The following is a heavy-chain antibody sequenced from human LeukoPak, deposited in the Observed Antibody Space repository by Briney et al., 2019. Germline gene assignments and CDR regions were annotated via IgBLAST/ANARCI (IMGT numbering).Heavy chain of an antibody. CDR1: GFTFSNAW. Sequence: GSLRLSCAASGFTFSNAWMSWVRQAPGKGLEWVGFIRSKAYGGTTEYAASVKGRFTISRDDSKSIAYLQMNSLKTEDTAVYYCTRRGQWLVRSVPNWGQGTLVTVSS. V-gene: IGHV3-49*04. J-gene: IGHJ4*02. CDR2: IRSKAYGGTT. CDR3: TRRGQWLVRSVPN. D-gene: IGHD6-19*01.